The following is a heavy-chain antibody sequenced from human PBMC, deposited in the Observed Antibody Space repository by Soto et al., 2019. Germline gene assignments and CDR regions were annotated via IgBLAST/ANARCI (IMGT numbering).Heavy chain of an antibody. V-gene: IGHV2-5*02. J-gene: IGHJ6*02. CDR1: GLLLCTTGVG. CDR2: LYWGDDK. D-gene: IGHD2-21*02. Sequence: QITLKESGPTLVKPTQTLTLTCTVSGLLLCTTGVGVGWVRQPPGKALEWLALLYWGDDKGYSPSLKSRLTQTKDSSETQVDHTMPNTHTVDTATYYCLHTRCGGDRLEIYQSHAYYGLDVWGQGTTVTVSS. CDR3: LHTRCGGDRLEIYQSHAYYGLDV.